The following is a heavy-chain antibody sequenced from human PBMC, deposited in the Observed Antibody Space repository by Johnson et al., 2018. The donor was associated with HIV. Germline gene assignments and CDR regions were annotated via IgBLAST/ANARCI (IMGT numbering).Heavy chain of an antibody. Sequence: VQLVESGGGVVQPGGSLRLSCAASGFTFSSYEMNWVRQAPGKGLEWVSYISSSGSTIYYADSVKGRFTISRDNAKNSLNLQMNSLRAEDTAVYYCARGGRDTIFGVVTRNAFDIWGQWTMVTVSS. CDR2: ISSSGSTI. CDR1: GFTFSSYE. D-gene: IGHD3-3*01. J-gene: IGHJ3*02. CDR3: ARGGRDTIFGVVTRNAFDI. V-gene: IGHV3-48*03.